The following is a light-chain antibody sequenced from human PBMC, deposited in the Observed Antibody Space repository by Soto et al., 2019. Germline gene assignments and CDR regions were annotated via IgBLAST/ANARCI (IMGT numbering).Light chain of an antibody. CDR3: CSYAGSYIYV. J-gene: IGLJ1*01. CDR1: SSDVGGYNY. Sequence: QSALAQPRSVSRSPGQSVTISCTGTSSDVGGYNYVSWYQQYPGKAPKLMIYDVSKRPSGVPDRFSGSKSGNTASLTISGLQAEDEADYYCCSYAGSYIYVFGTGTKVTAL. V-gene: IGLV2-11*01. CDR2: DVS.